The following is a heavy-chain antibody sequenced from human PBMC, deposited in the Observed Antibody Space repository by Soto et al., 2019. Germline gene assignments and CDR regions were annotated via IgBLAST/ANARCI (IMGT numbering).Heavy chain of an antibody. CDR2: IYYSGST. J-gene: IGHJ4*02. V-gene: IGHV4-31*03. Sequence: QVQLQESGPGLVKPSQTLSLTCTVSGGSISSGGYYWSWIRQHPGKGREWIGYIYYSGSTYYNPSRKSRGTISVDTSKNQFSLKLSSVTAADTAVYYCAREHRYIGDDYWGQRTLVTVSS. CDR1: GGSISSGGYY. CDR3: AREHRYIGDDY. D-gene: IGHD3-9*01.